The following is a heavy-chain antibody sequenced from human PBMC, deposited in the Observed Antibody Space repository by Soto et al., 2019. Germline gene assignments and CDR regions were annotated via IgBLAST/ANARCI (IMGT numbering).Heavy chain of an antibody. Sequence: QVQLEQSGAEVKKAGSSVKVSCKAFGRSVNSHAMSWVRQAPGQGLEWMGGIIPMFGKPNYAQRFQAGVTISTDEFTSTGYLNLTSLRSEDTAKHHCARSSTEAAFDDYCGNYGGFDIWGQGTMVTVSS. CDR2: IIPMFGKP. V-gene: IGHV1-69*01. J-gene: IGHJ3*02. CDR3: ARSSTEAAFDDYCGNYGGFDI. CDR1: GRSVNSHA. D-gene: IGHD4-17*01.